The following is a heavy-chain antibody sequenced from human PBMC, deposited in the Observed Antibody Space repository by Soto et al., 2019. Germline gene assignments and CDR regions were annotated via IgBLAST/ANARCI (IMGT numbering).Heavy chain of an antibody. Sequence: GGSLRLSCAASGFTFISYAMSWCRHSPGKGLEWVSGTRGSGGNTYYADSVRGRFTISRDNSRNTLSLQMNSLRVEDTAVYYCVLSGSYYAEQFDYWGQGTLVTVSS. CDR2: TRGSGGNT. V-gene: IGHV3-23*01. CDR1: GFTFISYA. CDR3: VLSGSYYAEQFDY. J-gene: IGHJ4*02. D-gene: IGHD1-26*01.